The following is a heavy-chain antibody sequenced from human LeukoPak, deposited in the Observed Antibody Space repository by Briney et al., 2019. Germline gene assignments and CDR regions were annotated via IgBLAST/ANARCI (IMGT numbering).Heavy chain of an antibody. V-gene: IGHV3-48*03. J-gene: IGHJ6*02. CDR1: GFTFSSYE. D-gene: IGHD3-10*01. Sequence: GGSLRLSCAASGFTFSSYEMKWGRQAPGKGLGWVSYISSSGKTIYYADLVQGRITISRDNAKNSLYLQMNSLRTVDTAVYYCARGGGYCGSGSLHYYYYGMDVWGQGTTVSVSS. CDR2: ISSSGKTI. CDR3: ARGGGYCGSGSLHYYYYGMDV.